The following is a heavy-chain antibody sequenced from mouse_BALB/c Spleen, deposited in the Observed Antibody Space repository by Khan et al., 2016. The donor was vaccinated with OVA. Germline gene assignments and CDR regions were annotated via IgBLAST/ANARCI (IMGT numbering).Heavy chain of an antibody. CDR2: ISYRDTT. V-gene: IGHV3-2*02. D-gene: IGHD2-4*01. Sequence: EVQLVESGPGLVKPSESLSLTCTVTGYSITSNYAWNWIRQFPGNKLECMGDISYRDTTSYNPTLKSRISITRDTSTNQFCLQLNSVTPDDVATYYCARMIFYAYAKYYWGQLTSVTVTS. J-gene: IGHJ4*01. CDR1: GYSITSNYA. CDR3: ARMIFYAYAKYY.